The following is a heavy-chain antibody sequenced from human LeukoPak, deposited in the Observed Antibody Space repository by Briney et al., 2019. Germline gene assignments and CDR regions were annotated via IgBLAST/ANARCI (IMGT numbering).Heavy chain of an antibody. CDR3: AKILRGDSIYFLGSFDY. J-gene: IGHJ4*02. CDR2: IQFDGSNK. CDR1: GFTFSSYG. D-gene: IGHD2/OR15-2a*01. V-gene: IGHV3-30*02. Sequence: SGGSLRLSCAGSGFTFSSYGMHWVRQAPGEGLEWVAFIQFDGSNKYYADSLKGRFTISRDDSKNTLYLQMHNLRPEDTAVYFCAKILRGDSIYFLGSFDYWGQGTLVTVSS.